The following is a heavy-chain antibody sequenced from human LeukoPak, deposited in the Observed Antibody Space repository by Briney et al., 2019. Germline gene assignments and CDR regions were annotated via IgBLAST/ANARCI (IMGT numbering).Heavy chain of an antibody. Sequence: GGSLRLSCAASGFTFSSYSMNWVRQAPGKGLEWGSYISGSSSYIYYADSVKGRFTISRDNAKNSLYLQMDSLRAEDTAVYYCARTLIVEYRPGFDPWGQGTLVTVSS. V-gene: IGHV3-21*05. D-gene: IGHD2/OR15-2a*01. CDR2: ISGSSSYI. CDR3: ARTLIVEYRPGFDP. J-gene: IGHJ5*02. CDR1: GFTFSSYS.